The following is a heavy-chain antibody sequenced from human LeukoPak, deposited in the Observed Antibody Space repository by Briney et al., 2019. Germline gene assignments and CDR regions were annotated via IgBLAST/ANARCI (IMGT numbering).Heavy chain of an antibody. CDR3: ASQHSSSYPLDY. J-gene: IGHJ4*02. Sequence: EASVKVSCKASGYTFTSYGISWVRQAPGQGLEWMGWISAYNGNTNYAQKLQGRVIMTTDTSTSTAYMELRSLRSDDTAVYYCASQHSSSYPLDYWGQGTLVTVSS. D-gene: IGHD6-6*01. V-gene: IGHV1-18*01. CDR1: GYTFTSYG. CDR2: ISAYNGNT.